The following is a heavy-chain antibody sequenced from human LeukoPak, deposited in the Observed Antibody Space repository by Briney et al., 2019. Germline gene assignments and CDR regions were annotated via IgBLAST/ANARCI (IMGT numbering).Heavy chain of an antibody. V-gene: IGHV4-31*03. CDR2: IYCSGST. CDR1: GGSISSGGYY. CDR3: ARGRNCSGGSCRKLYFDY. Sequence: SQTLSLTCTVSGGSISSGGYYWSWIRQHPGKGLEGIGYIYCSGSTYYNPSLKSRVTLSVDTSKNQFSLKLSSVTAVDTAVYYCARGRNCSGGSCRKLYFDYWGQGTLVTVSS. J-gene: IGHJ4*02. D-gene: IGHD2-15*01.